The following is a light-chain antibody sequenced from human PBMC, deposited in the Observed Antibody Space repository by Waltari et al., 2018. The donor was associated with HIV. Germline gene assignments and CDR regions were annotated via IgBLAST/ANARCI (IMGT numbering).Light chain of an antibody. CDR2: DAS. V-gene: IGKV3-11*01. CDR3: QQYSNWPLIT. Sequence: EIVLTQSPATLSLSPGERVTLSCRASQSVSSHLAWYQQKPGQAPRLLISDASERATGIPARFSGSGSGTDFTLTIAGLEPEDFAVYYCQQYSNWPLITFGPGTKVDVK. J-gene: IGKJ3*01. CDR1: QSVSSH.